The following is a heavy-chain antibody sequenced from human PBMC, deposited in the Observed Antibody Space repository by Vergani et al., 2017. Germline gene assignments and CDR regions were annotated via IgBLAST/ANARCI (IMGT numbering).Heavy chain of an antibody. Sequence: QVQLQESGPGLVKPSQTLSLTCTVSGGSISSGSYYWSWIRQPAGKGLEWIGRIYTSGSTNYNPSLKSRVTMSVDTSKNQFSLKLSSVTAADTAVYYCASSVAGSFDYWGQGTLVTVSS. V-gene: IGHV4-61*02. J-gene: IGHJ4*02. D-gene: IGHD6-19*01. CDR1: GGSISSGSYY. CDR2: IYTSGST. CDR3: ASSVAGSFDY.